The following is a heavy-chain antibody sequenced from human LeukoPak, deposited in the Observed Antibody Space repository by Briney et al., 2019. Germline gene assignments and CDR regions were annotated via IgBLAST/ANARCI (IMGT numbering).Heavy chain of an antibody. CDR2: INPNSGGT. CDR3: ATLTWIQLWLLDY. Sequence: ASVKVSCKASGYTFTGYYMHWVRQAPGRGLEWMGWINPNSGGTNYAQKFQGRVTMTEDTSTDTAYMELSSLRSEDTAVYYCATLTWIQLWLLDYWGQGTLVTVSS. CDR1: GYTFTGYY. D-gene: IGHD5-18*01. V-gene: IGHV1-2*02. J-gene: IGHJ4*02.